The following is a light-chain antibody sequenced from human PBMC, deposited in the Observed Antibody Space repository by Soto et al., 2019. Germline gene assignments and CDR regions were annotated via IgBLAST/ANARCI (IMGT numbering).Light chain of an antibody. J-gene: IGKJ1*01. CDR2: EAS. CDR1: QSISTY. CDR3: QQTYGTPPT. Sequence: DIQMTQSPSSLSASVGDRITITCRASQSISTYLNWYQQRPGRAPKLLIYEASSLQSGVPSRFSGSGSGTDFTLTISSLQPEDFATYYCQQTYGTPPTFGLGTKVDIK. V-gene: IGKV1-39*01.